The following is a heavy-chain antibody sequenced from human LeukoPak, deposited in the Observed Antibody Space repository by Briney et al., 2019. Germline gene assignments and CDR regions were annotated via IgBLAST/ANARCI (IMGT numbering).Heavy chain of an antibody. CDR3: ARDSGRFDVFDI. V-gene: IGHV3-53*01. CDR2: IYSDGRT. Sequence: GGSLRLSCAASGFTVSTNYMSWVRQAPGKGLEWVSVIYSDGRTYYADSVKGRFTISRDNSKNTLYLQMNSLRAKDTAVYYCARDSGRFDVFDIWGQGTMVTVSS. D-gene: IGHD3-10*01. J-gene: IGHJ3*02. CDR1: GFTVSTNY.